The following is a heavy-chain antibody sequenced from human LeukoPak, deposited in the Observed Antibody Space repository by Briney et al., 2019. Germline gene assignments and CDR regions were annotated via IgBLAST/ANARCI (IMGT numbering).Heavy chain of an antibody. J-gene: IGHJ5*02. CDR3: ASARSMVRGLYFDP. V-gene: IGHV1-69*04. CDR1: GGTFSSYA. Sequence: GASVKVSCKASGGTFSSYAISWVRQAPGQGLEWMGRIIPILGIANYAQKFQGRVTITADKSTSTAYMELSSLRSEDTAVYYCASARSMVRGLYFDPWGQGTLVTVSS. CDR2: IIPILGIA. D-gene: IGHD3-10*01.